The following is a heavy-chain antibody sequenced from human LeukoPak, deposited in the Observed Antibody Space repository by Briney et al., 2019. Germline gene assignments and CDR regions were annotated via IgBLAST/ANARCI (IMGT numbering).Heavy chain of an antibody. D-gene: IGHD6-13*01. CDR3: ARDSSSWYYDY. CDR2: IKSDGSRT. V-gene: IGHV3-74*03. Sequence: GGSLRLSCAASGFTFSSYWMHWVRQAPGKGLVWVSCIKSDGSRTTYADSVKGRFTISRDNAKNTLHLQMNSLRAEDTPVYYCARDSSSWYYDYWGQGTLVTVSS. CDR1: GFTFSSYW. J-gene: IGHJ4*02.